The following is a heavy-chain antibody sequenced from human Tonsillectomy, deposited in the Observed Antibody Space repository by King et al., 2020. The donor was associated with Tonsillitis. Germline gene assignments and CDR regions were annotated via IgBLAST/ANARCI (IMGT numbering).Heavy chain of an antibody. Sequence: EVQLVESGGGLVQPGGSLRLSCAASGFTFSSFAMTWVRQAPGKGLEWVASISYSAGGKYYADSVNGRFTISRDNSKNTLYLQVNGLRAEGTAVYYCAKLLRSGYHLYYMDVWGKGTTVTVSS. V-gene: IGHV3-23*04. J-gene: IGHJ6*03. CDR1: GFTFSSFA. CDR2: ISYSAGGK. CDR3: AKLLRSGYHLYYMDV. D-gene: IGHD3-3*01.